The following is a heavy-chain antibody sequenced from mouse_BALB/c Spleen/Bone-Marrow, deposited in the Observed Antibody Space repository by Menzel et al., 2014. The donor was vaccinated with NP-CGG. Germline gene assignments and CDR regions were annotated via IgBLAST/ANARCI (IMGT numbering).Heavy chain of an antibody. J-gene: IGHJ4*01. CDR3: GRHGYYGSRAMDY. CDR2: ISNGGGST. V-gene: IGHV5-12-2*01. D-gene: IGHD1-1*01. Sequence: EVKLVESGGGLVQPGGSLKLSCAASGFTFSSYTMSWVRQTPEKRLEWVAYISNGGGSTYYPDTVKGRFTISRDNAKNTLDLQMSSMKSEDTAMYYCGRHGYYGSRAMDYWGQGTSVTVSS. CDR1: GFTFSSYT.